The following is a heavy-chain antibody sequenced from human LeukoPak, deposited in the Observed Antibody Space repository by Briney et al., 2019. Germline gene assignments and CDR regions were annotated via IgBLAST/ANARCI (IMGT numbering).Heavy chain of an antibody. D-gene: IGHD2-15*01. CDR1: GFTFSRYW. Sequence: PGGSLRLSCADSGFTFSRYWMHSVRQTPGEGLVWVSCISADGSVTRYADSVKGRFTISRDNTKSTLYLQMHSLRAEDTAVYYCATAGGDGSRMGFDPWGQGTLVTVSS. J-gene: IGHJ5*02. V-gene: IGHV3-74*01. CDR2: ISADGSVT. CDR3: ATAGGDGSRMGFDP.